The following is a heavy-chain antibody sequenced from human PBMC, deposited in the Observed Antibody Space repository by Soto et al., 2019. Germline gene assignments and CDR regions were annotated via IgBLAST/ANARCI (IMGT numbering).Heavy chain of an antibody. CDR2: IYPGDSGT. V-gene: IGHV5-51*01. J-gene: IGHJ6*02. Sequence: PGESLKISCKGSGYNFNRYWIAWVRQMPGKGLEWMGIIYPGDSGTRYSPSFQGHVTISADKSISTAYLQWSSLKASDTAMYYCARAGYSSSHPRTKYYYYYGMDVWGQGTTVTVSS. CDR1: GYNFNRYW. CDR3: ARAGYSSSHPRTKYYYYYGMDV. D-gene: IGHD6-13*01.